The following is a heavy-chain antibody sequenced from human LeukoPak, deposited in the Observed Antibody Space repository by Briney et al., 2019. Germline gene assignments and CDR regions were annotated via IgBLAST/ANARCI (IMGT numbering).Heavy chain of an antibody. CDR1: GFTVSSNY. CDR3: AHQSSGWRYYFDY. CDR2: ISSSSSYI. D-gene: IGHD6-19*01. V-gene: IGHV3-21*01. Sequence: PGGSLRLSCAASGFTVSSNYMNWVRQAPGKGLEWVSSISSSSSYIYYADSVKGRFTISRDNAKNSLYLQMNSLRAEDTAVYYCAHQSSGWRYYFDYWGQGTLVTVSS. J-gene: IGHJ4*02.